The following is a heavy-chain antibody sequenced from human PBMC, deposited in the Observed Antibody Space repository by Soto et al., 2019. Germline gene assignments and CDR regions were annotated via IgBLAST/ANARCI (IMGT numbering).Heavy chain of an antibody. D-gene: IGHD3-9*01. CDR2: IIPIFGTA. V-gene: IGHV1-69*13. CDR3: AIALDDILTGYPYYYYGMDV. J-gene: IGHJ6*02. Sequence: SVKVSCKASGGTFSSYAISWVRQAPGQGLEWMGGIIPIFGTANYAQKFQGRVTITADESTSTAYMELSSLRSEDTAVYYCAIALDDILTGYPYYYYGMDVWGQGTTVTVSS. CDR1: GGTFSSYA.